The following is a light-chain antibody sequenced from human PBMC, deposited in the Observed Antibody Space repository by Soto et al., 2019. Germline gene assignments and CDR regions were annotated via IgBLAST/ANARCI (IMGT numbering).Light chain of an antibody. CDR1: SSDVGGYNY. CDR3: SSYTSSSTVV. Sequence: QSALTQPASVSGSPGQSITISCTGTSSDVGGYNYVSWYQQHPGKAPNLMSYEVSNRPSGGSNRFSGSKSGNTASLTISGLQAEDEADYYCSSYTSSSTVVFGGGTKLTVL. CDR2: EVS. V-gene: IGLV2-14*01. J-gene: IGLJ2*01.